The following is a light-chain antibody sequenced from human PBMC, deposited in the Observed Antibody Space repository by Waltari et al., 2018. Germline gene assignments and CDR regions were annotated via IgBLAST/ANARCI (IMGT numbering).Light chain of an antibody. CDR3: QHCQRLPAT. CDR2: GAS. J-gene: IGKJ1*01. V-gene: IGKV3-20*01. CDR1: QSVSGA. Sequence: EIVLTQYPGTLSLSPGERATLSCRASQSVSGALARYHQEPGQAPRLLIYGASNRATGIPDRFSGSGSGSDFSLTSSRLEHEEFEVYYCQHCQRLPATFGQGTKVEIK.